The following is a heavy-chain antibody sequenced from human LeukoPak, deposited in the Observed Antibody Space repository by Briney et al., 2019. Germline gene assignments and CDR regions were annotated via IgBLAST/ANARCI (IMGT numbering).Heavy chain of an antibody. CDR2: IYYSGST. J-gene: IGHJ5*02. CDR1: GGSISSSSYY. Sequence: SETLSLTCTVSGGSISSSSYYWGWIRQPPGKGLEWIGSIYYSGSTYYNPSLKSRVTISVDTSKNQFSLKLSSVTAADTAVYYCARDQTYCSGGSCYRGWFDPWGQGTLVTVSS. CDR3: ARDQTYCSGGSCYRGWFDP. D-gene: IGHD2-15*01. V-gene: IGHV4-39*07.